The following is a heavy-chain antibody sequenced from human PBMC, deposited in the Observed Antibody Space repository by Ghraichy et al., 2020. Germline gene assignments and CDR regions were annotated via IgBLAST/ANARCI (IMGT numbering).Heavy chain of an antibody. D-gene: IGHD3-3*01. CDR3: ARANYDFWSASNYYYGMDV. V-gene: IGHV3-48*02. CDR1: GFTFSNYS. Sequence: GGSLRLSCAASGFTFSNYSMNWVRQAPGKGLEWISYINFTGSTTYYADSVKGRFSISRDNAKNSLYLQMNSLRDGDGAVYYCARANYDFWSASNYYYGMDVWGQGTTVTVSS. J-gene: IGHJ6*02. CDR2: INFTGSTT.